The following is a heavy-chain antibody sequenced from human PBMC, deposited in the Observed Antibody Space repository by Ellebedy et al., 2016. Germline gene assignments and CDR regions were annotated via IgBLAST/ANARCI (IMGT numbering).Heavy chain of an antibody. CDR3: ARDRLAAAGYYGMDV. CDR1: GGSISSYY. V-gene: IGHV4-4*07. J-gene: IGHJ6*02. CDR2: IYTSGST. Sequence: SETLSLXXTVSGGSISSYYWSWIRQPAGKGLEWIGRIYTSGSTNYNPSLKSRVTMSVDTSKNQFSLKLSSVTAADTAVYYCARDRLAAAGYYGMDVWGQGTTVTVSS. D-gene: IGHD6-13*01.